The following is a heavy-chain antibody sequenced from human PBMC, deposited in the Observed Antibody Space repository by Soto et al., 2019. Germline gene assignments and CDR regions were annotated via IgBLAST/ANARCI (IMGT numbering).Heavy chain of an antibody. CDR2: MYHSGTT. CDR1: NYSISSGYY. D-gene: IGHD3-16*01. CDR3: ARVAFGPIDY. J-gene: IGHJ4*02. V-gene: IGHV4-38-2*02. Sequence: PSDTLSLTCTVSNYSISSGYYWGWIRQSPGEGLEWIVSMYHSGTTYYNPSLKSRVTISIDTSKNQFSLKLTSVTSADTAVYFCARVAFGPIDYWGQGTLVTVSS.